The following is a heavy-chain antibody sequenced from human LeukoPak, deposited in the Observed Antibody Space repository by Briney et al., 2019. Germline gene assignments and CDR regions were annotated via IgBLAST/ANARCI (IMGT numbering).Heavy chain of an antibody. CDR2: IYYSGST. Sequence: PETLSLTCTVSGGSISSYYWSWIRQPPGKGLEWIGYIYYSGSTNYNPSLKSRVTISVDTSKNQFSLKLSSVTAADTAVYYCASHLRKAAASPFDYWGQGTLVTVSS. CDR1: GGSISSYY. D-gene: IGHD6-13*01. CDR3: ASHLRKAAASPFDY. V-gene: IGHV4-59*08. J-gene: IGHJ4*02.